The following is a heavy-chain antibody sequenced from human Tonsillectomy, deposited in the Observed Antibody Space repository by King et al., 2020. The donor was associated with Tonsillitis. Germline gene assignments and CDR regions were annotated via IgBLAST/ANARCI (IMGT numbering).Heavy chain of an antibody. D-gene: IGHD3-10*01. CDR2: IYSGGST. CDR1: GFTVSSNY. CDR3: ARDSHGSGSRGSNYYYYYGMDV. J-gene: IGHJ6*02. Sequence: VQLVESGGGLIQPGGSLRLSCAASGFTVSSNYMSWVRQAPGKGLEWVSVIYSGGSTYYADSVKGRFTISRDNSKYTLYLQMNSLRAEDTAVYYCARDSHGSGSRGSNYYYYYGMDVWGQGTTVTVSS. V-gene: IGHV3-53*01.